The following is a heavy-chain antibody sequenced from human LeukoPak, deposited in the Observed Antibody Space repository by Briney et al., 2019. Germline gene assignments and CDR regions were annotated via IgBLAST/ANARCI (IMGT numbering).Heavy chain of an antibody. CDR1: GFTFSSYW. CDR2: INTDGSST. D-gene: IGHD1-1*01. V-gene: IGHV3-74*01. Sequence: GGSLRLSCAASGFTFSSYWMHWVRQAPGKGLVWVSRINTDGSSTSYADSVKGRFTISRDNAKNTLYLQMNSLRAEDTAVYYCAGLSGTYYYYYMDVWGKGTTVTVSS. CDR3: AGLSGTYYYYYMDV. J-gene: IGHJ6*03.